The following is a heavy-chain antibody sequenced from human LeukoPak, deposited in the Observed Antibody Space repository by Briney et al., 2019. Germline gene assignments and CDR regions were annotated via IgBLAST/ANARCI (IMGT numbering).Heavy chain of an antibody. Sequence: ASVKVSCKASGGTFSSYGISWVRQAPGQRLEWMGWISAYNGNTNYAQKLRGRVTMTTDTSTSTAYMELRSLRSDDTAVYYCARVSSSWPEFAENWGQGTLVTVSS. CDR3: ARVSSSWPEFAEN. CDR2: ISAYNGNT. CDR1: GGTFSSYG. D-gene: IGHD6-13*01. V-gene: IGHV1-18*01. J-gene: IGHJ4*02.